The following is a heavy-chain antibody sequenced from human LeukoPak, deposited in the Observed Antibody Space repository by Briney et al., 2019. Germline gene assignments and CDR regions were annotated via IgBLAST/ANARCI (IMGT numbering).Heavy chain of an antibody. J-gene: IGHJ5*02. D-gene: IGHD3-16*01. Sequence: SETLSLTCTVSGGSISSIGYCWIWLRQPPGKGLEWIGYISHSGSTYYNPSLHSRVTISVDRPKNQFSLRLSSMTAGDTAVYYCARDLGAQYDPRSGGWFDPWGQGTLVTVSS. V-gene: IGHV4-30-2*01. CDR2: ISHSGST. CDR3: ARDLGAQYDPRSGGWFDP. CDR1: GGSISSIGYC.